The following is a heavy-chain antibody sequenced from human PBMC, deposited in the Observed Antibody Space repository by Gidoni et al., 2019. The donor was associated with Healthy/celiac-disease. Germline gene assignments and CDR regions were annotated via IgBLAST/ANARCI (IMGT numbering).Heavy chain of an antibody. J-gene: IGHJ4*02. Sequence: SRVTISVDTSKNQFSLKLSSVTAADTAVYYCARDKRAAAGTSVFDYWGQGTLVTVSS. V-gene: IGHV4-59*01. CDR3: ARDKRAAAGTSVFDY. D-gene: IGHD6-13*01.